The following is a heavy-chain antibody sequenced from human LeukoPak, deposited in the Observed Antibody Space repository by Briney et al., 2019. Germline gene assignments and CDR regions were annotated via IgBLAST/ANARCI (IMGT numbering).Heavy chain of an antibody. D-gene: IGHD4-17*01. CDR3: ASPMTTVTQFDY. V-gene: IGHV3-11*04. CDR1: GFTFSDYY. J-gene: IGHJ4*02. Sequence: GGSLRLSCAASGFTFSDYYMSWIRQAPGKGLEWVSYISSSGSTIYYAGSVKGRFTISRDNAKNSLYLQMNSLRAEDTAVYYCASPMTTVTQFDYWGQGTLVTVSS. CDR2: ISSSGSTI.